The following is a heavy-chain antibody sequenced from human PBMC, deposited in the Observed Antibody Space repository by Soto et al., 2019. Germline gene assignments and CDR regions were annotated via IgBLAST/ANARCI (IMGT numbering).Heavy chain of an antibody. Sequence: ASVKVSFKVSGYTLTELSMHWVRQAPGKGLEWMGGFDPEDGETIYAQKFQGRVTMTEDTSTDTAYMELSSLRSEDTAVYYCATPGFRGSSSYYGMDVWGQGTTVTVSS. D-gene: IGHD1-26*01. CDR3: ATPGFRGSSSYYGMDV. J-gene: IGHJ6*02. CDR2: FDPEDGET. CDR1: GYTLTELS. V-gene: IGHV1-24*01.